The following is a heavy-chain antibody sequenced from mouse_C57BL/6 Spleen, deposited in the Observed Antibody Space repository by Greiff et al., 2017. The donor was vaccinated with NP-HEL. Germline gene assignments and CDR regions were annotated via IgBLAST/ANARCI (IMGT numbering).Heavy chain of an antibody. V-gene: IGHV1-54*01. D-gene: IGHD1-1*01. CDR1: GYAFTNYL. Sequence: QVQLQQSGAELVRPGTSVKVSCKASGYAFTNYLIEWVKQRPGQGLEWIGVINPGSGGTNYNEKFKGKATLTADKSSSTAYMQLSSLTSEDSAVYFCARQDFITTVVATDWGQGTTLTVSS. CDR2: INPGSGGT. J-gene: IGHJ2*01. CDR3: ARQDFITTVVATD.